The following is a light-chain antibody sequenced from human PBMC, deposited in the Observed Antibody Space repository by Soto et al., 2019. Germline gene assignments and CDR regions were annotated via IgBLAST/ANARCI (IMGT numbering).Light chain of an antibody. CDR3: AAWDDSLSGYV. CDR2: RNN. V-gene: IGLV1-47*01. Sequence: QPALTQPPSASGTPGQRVTISCPGSSSNIGSNYVYWYQQLPGTAPKLLLYRNNQRPSGVPDRFSGSKSGTSASPAISGLRSEDEADYYCAAWDDSLSGYVFGTGTKVTVL. CDR1: SSNIGSNY. J-gene: IGLJ1*01.